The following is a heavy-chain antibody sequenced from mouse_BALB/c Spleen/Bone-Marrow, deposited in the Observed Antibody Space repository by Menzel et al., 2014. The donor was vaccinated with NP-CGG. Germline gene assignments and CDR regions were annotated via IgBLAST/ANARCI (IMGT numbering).Heavy chain of an antibody. Sequence: QVHVKQSGAELVRPGTSVRLSCKASGYSFTNYWTNWVKQRLGQGLEWIGMIHPSDSESRLNQKLKDKATLTVDKSSTTAYMQLSSPTSEDSAVYYCARGLGEIWGYWGQGTTLTVSS. J-gene: IGHJ2*01. V-gene: IGHV1-61*01. CDR1: GYSFTNYW. CDR2: IHPSDSES. CDR3: ARGLGEIWGY. D-gene: IGHD4-1*01.